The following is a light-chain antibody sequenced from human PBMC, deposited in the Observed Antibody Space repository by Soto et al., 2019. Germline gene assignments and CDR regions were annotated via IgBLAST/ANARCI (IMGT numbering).Light chain of an antibody. J-gene: IGKJ2*01. V-gene: IGKV1-5*03. Sequence: DIQMTQSPSTLSASLGEGVTITARASQGMVGGLAWYQQKPGKAPKLLIYRASSLESGVPSRFSGSGSGTEFTLTISSLQPDDFTTYYCQQYKTYTYTFAQGTKLEIK. CDR3: QQYKTYTYT. CDR1: QGMVGG. CDR2: RAS.